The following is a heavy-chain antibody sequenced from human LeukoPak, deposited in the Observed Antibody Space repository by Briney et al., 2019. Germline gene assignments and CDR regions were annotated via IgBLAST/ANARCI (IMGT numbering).Heavy chain of an antibody. Sequence: SQTLSLTCTVSGGSISSGDYYWSWIRQPPGKGLEWIGYIYYSGSTYLNPSLKSRVTISVDTSRNHFSLSLNSVTAADTATYYCARHPRDDYGGFGLDSWGQGILVSVYS. D-gene: IGHD4-23*01. V-gene: IGHV4-30-4*01. CDR2: IYYSGST. J-gene: IGHJ4*02. CDR1: GGSISSGDYY. CDR3: ARHPRDDYGGFGLDS.